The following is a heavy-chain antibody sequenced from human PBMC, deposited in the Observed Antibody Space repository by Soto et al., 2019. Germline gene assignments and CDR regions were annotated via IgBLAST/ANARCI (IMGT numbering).Heavy chain of an antibody. V-gene: IGHV3-23*01. D-gene: IGHD2-21*02. CDR1: GFTFSSYA. Sequence: EVQVLESGGGLGQPGGSLRLSCAASGFTFSSYAMAWVRQAPGKGLEWVTVITASGATRYYADSVRGRFTISRDNSKNTVYLQMDSLRAEDTALYYCAREPPFCGGDCYVLLDFWGQGTQVTVSS. CDR2: ITASGATR. J-gene: IGHJ4*02. CDR3: AREPPFCGGDCYVLLDF.